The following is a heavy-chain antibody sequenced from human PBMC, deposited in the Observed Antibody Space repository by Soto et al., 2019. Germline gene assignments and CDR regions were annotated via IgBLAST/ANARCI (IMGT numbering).Heavy chain of an antibody. Sequence: ASVKVSCKASGYTFTSYDIYWVRQATGQGLEWMGWMNPSTGNSRTARKFQGRVTLTSDTSLTTAHMELSSLRSEDTAVYYCATGPLYASGVADYWGQGALVTVSS. V-gene: IGHV1-8*01. D-gene: IGHD3-10*01. CDR3: ATGPLYASGVADY. J-gene: IGHJ4*02. CDR1: GYTFTSYD. CDR2: MNPSTGNS.